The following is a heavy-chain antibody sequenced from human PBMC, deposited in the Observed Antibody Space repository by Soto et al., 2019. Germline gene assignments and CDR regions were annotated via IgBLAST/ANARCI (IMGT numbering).Heavy chain of an antibody. Sequence: GGSLRLSCAASGFTFSSYWMHWVRQAPGKGLVWVSRINTDGSNTIYANSVKGRFTISRENAKNSLYLQMNSLRAEDTAVYYCARGQTRNYYGSGSYPSDYYYMDVWGKGTTVTVSS. CDR3: ARGQTRNYYGSGSYPSDYYYMDV. J-gene: IGHJ6*03. V-gene: IGHV3-74*01. D-gene: IGHD3-10*01. CDR1: GFTFSSYW. CDR2: INTDGSNT.